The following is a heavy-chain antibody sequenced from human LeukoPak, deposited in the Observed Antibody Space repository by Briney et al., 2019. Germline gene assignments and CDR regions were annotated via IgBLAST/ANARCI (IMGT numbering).Heavy chain of an antibody. CDR2: ISRSGSYI. J-gene: IGHJ4*02. CDR1: GFTFNNFA. Sequence: GVSLRLSCAASGFTFNNFAMNWVRHAPGKGLEWVSSISRSGSYIYYAKSVRGRFTISRDNAQNSLYLQMNSLRAEDTAVYYCARADYGDYVYAGYFDYWGQGTLVTVSS. V-gene: IGHV3-21*01. D-gene: IGHD4-17*01. CDR3: ARADYGDYVYAGYFDY.